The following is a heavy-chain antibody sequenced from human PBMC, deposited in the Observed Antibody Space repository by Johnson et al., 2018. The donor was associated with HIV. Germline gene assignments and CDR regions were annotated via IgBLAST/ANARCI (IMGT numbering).Heavy chain of an antibody. D-gene: IGHD3-10*01. CDR1: GFTFDDYG. V-gene: IGHV3-11*04. J-gene: IGHJ3*02. Sequence: VQLVESGAGVVRPGGSLRLSCAASGFTFDDYGMSWIRQAPGKGLEWVSYISSSGSTIYYADSVKGRSNISRDKAKNSLYLQMNSLSAEDTAVYYCARGRITMVQGVIFGAFDIWGQGKMVTVSS. CDR2: ISSSGSTI. CDR3: ARGRITMVQGVIFGAFDI.